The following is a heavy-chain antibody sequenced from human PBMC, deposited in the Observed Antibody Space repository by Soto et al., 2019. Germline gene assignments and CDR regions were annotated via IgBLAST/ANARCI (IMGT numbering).Heavy chain of an antibody. D-gene: IGHD1-1*01. Sequence: QVQLAQSGGEVKKPGASVKVSCKSSGYTFTTYDFSWVRQAPGQGLEWMGWISPYKGNANYAQKFQDRITMTIDTSTITAYMELRSLTSDDTAVYYCAREFHPYNWKDRTLGYWGQGTLVTVSS. V-gene: IGHV1-18*01. CDR3: AREFHPYNWKDRTLGY. CDR2: ISPYKGNA. CDR1: GYTFTTYD. J-gene: IGHJ4*02.